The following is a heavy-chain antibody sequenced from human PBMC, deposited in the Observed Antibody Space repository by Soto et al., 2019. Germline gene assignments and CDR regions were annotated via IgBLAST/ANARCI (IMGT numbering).Heavy chain of an antibody. V-gene: IGHV3-30*18. J-gene: IGHJ4*02. CDR3: AKAGGPDY. CDR1: GFTFSSYG. Sequence: QVQLVESGGGVVQPGRSLRLSCAASGFTFSSYGMHWVRQAPGKGLEWVAVISYDGSNKYYADSVKGRFTISRDNSKNTLYLQMNSLRAEDTAVYYCAKAGGPDYWGQGTLVTVSS. CDR2: ISYDGSNK.